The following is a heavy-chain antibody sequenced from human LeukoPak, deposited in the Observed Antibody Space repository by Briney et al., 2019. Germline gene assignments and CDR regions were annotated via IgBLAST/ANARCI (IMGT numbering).Heavy chain of an antibody. Sequence: SETLSLTCAVYGGSFSGYYWSWIRQPPGKGLEWIGEINHSGSTNYNPSLKSRVTISVDTSKNQFSLKLSSVTAADTAVYYCAREEAGDGYNRSYYFDYWGQGTLVTVSS. J-gene: IGHJ4*02. CDR1: GGSFSGYY. V-gene: IGHV4-34*01. D-gene: IGHD5-24*01. CDR3: AREEAGDGYNRSYYFDY. CDR2: INHSGST.